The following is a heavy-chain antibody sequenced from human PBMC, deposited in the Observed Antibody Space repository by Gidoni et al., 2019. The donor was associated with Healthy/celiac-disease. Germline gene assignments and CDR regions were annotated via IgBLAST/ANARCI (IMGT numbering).Heavy chain of an antibody. CDR3: ARQAPDYYGSGSDDAFDI. V-gene: IGHV5-51*01. Sequence: EVQLVQSGAAVKKPGESLKISCKGYGYSFTSYWIGWVRQRPGKCLEWMGIIYSGDSDTRYSPSCQGQVTISADKSISTAYLQWSSLKASDTAMYYCARQAPDYYGSGSDDAFDIWGQGTMVTVSS. CDR2: IYSGDSDT. CDR1: GYSFTSYW. D-gene: IGHD3-10*01. J-gene: IGHJ3*02.